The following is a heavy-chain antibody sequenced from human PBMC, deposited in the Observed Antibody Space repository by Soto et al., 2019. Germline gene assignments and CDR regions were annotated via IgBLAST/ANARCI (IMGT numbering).Heavy chain of an antibody. J-gene: IGHJ5*02. Sequence: PSETLSLTCTVSGGSISSGNYYCSWIRQSPGKGLEWMGYIYSTGSSYYNPSLRSRVSMSVYTAKNHFSLKLSSVTDAATAVYFCATDGIQLCLSARARFDPWGQGTLVTVSS. D-gene: IGHD3-16*01. CDR2: IYSTGSS. CDR3: ATDGIQLCLSARARFDP. CDR1: GGSISSGNYY. V-gene: IGHV4-30-4*01.